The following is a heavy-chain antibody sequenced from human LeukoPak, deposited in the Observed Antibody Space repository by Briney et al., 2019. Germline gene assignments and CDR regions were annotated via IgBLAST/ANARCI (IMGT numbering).Heavy chain of an antibody. CDR3: ARDSSSGWHNVDAFDI. CDR1: GFTFSHYS. V-gene: IGHV3-21*01. D-gene: IGHD6-19*01. CDR2: ISSSSSYI. Sequence: GGSLRLSCAASGFTFSHYSMNWVRQAPGKGLEWVSFISSSSSYIYYADSVKGRFTISRDNAKNSLYLQMNSLRAEDTAVYYCARDSSSGWHNVDAFDIWGQGTMVTVSS. J-gene: IGHJ3*02.